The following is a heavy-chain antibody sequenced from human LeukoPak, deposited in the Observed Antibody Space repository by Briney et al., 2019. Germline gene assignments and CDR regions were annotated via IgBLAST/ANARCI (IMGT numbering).Heavy chain of an antibody. D-gene: IGHD2-2*02. V-gene: IGHV1-8*01. J-gene: IGHJ5*02. CDR3: ARDPKVVVPAAIAWFDP. CDR1: GYTFTSYD. CDR2: MNPNSGNT. Sequence: ASVKVSCKASGYTFTSYDINWVRQATGQGLEWMGWMNPNSGNTGYAQKFQGRVTMTRNTPISTAYMELSSLRSEDTAVYYCARDPKVVVPAAIAWFDPWGQGTLVTVSS.